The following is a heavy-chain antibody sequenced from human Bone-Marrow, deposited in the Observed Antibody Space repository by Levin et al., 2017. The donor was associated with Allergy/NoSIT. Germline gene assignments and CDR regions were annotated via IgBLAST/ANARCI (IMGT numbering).Heavy chain of an antibody. CDR1: GYTFTGYY. CDR3: ARGVDCSGDTCFRPLDY. J-gene: IGHJ4*02. Sequence: PGESLKISCKASGYTFTGYYMHWVRQAPGQGLEWMGRINPNSGATNYAQKFQGRVTMTRDTSITTVYMELSRLRSDDTAVYYCARGVDCSGDTCFRPLDYWGQGTLVTVSS. CDR2: INPNSGAT. D-gene: IGHD2-15*01. V-gene: IGHV1-2*06.